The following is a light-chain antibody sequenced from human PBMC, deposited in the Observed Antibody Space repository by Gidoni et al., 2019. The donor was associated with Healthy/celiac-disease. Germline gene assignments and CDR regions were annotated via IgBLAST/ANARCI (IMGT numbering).Light chain of an antibody. V-gene: IGKV3-20*01. CDR3: QQYGSSRWT. CDR1: QSVSSSY. Sequence: EIVLTQSPGTLSLSPGERATLSCRASQSVSSSYLAGYQQQPGQAPRLLIYGASSRATGIPDRFSGSGCGTDFTLTISRLEPEDFAVYYCQQYGSSRWTFGQGTKVEIK. J-gene: IGKJ1*01. CDR2: GAS.